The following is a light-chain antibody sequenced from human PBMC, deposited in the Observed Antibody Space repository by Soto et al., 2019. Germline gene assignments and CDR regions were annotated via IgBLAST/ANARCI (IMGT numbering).Light chain of an antibody. V-gene: IGKV3-11*01. CDR1: QSVSNY. CDR2: DAS. J-gene: IGKJ4*01. CDR3: QQRSNWPLT. Sequence: EIVLTQSPATLSLSPGEGATLSCRASQSVSNYLAWYQQKPGQAPRLLIYDASKRATGIPARLSGSGSGTDFTLTISSLEPEDFAVYYCQQRSNWPLTFGGGTKVEIK.